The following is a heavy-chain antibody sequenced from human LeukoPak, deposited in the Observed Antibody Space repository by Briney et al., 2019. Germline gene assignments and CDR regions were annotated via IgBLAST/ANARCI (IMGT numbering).Heavy chain of an antibody. Sequence: PGGSLRLSCAASGFTFSSYGMSWVRQAPGKGLEWVSAISGSGGSTYYADSVKGRFTISRDNSKNTLYLQMNSLRAEDTAVYYCAKEERILTGYYTDAFDIWGQGTMVTVSS. D-gene: IGHD3-9*01. J-gene: IGHJ3*02. CDR1: GFTFSSYG. CDR2: ISGSGGST. V-gene: IGHV3-23*01. CDR3: AKEERILTGYYTDAFDI.